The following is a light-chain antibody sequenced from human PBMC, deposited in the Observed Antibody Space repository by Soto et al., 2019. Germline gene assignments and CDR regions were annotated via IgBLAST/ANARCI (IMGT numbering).Light chain of an antibody. Sequence: QSVLTQPASVSGSPGQSITISCTGTSSDVGDNNYVSWYQHHPGKAPKLMIYDVTHRPSGISNRFSGSKSGNTASLTISGLQAEDEADYSCSSYTSSDTLYVFGTGTKLTVL. CDR1: SSDVGDNNY. V-gene: IGLV2-14*03. J-gene: IGLJ1*01. CDR3: SSYTSSDTLYV. CDR2: DVT.